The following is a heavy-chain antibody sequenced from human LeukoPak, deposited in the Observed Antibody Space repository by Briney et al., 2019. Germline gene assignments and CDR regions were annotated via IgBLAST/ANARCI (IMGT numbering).Heavy chain of an antibody. D-gene: IGHD2-21*01. J-gene: IGHJ4*02. Sequence: GRSLRLSCAASGFTFSDHYMDWVRQAPGKGLEWVGRIKHKAHSYTTEYAASVKGRFTISRDDSKSSLYLQMNSLKIEDTAVYYCAQFAKGGWGQGTLVTVSS. CDR3: AQFAKGG. CDR1: GFTFSDHY. V-gene: IGHV3-72*01. CDR2: IKHKAHSYTT.